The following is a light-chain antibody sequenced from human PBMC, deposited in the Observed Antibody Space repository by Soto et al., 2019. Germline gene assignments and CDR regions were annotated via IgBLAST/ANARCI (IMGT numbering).Light chain of an antibody. CDR3: AAWDDSLSGVV. V-gene: IGLV1-47*01. CDR2: RND. J-gene: IGLJ3*02. Sequence: QSVLTQPPSASGTPGQRVTIACSGSTSNLGSNFVYWYQHVPGAAPKLLISRNDQRPSGVPDRFSGSKSGTSASLAISGLRSEDEADYHCAAWDDSLSGVVLGGGTKLTVL. CDR1: TSNLGSNF.